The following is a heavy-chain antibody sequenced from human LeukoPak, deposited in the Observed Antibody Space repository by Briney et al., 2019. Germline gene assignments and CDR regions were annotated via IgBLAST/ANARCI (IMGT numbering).Heavy chain of an antibody. CDR3: AGEDRNLGS. Sequence: PPETLSLTCVVYRGSFSGYYWSWIRQPPGKGLEWIGQINHSGSTNYNPSLGSRVTISADTSNNQFFLKLNSVTAADTAVYYCAGEDRNLGSWGQGTQVTVSS. CDR2: INHSGST. J-gene: IGHJ4*02. V-gene: IGHV4-34*01. D-gene: IGHD2-15*01. CDR1: RGSFSGYY.